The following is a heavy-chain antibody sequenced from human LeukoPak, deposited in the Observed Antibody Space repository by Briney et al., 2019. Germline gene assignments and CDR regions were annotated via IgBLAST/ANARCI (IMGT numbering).Heavy chain of an antibody. J-gene: IGHJ5*02. V-gene: IGHV1-2*02. CDR3: GRGNKSFDP. Sequence: GASVKVSYKASGYTFTAYYVHWVRQAPGQGLEWIGWINPNTGDTNYAPKFQGRVTMIKDTSTNSAYMELNKLTSDDTAVYYCGRGNKSFDPWGQGTLVTVSS. CDR1: GYTFTAYY. CDR2: INPNTGDT.